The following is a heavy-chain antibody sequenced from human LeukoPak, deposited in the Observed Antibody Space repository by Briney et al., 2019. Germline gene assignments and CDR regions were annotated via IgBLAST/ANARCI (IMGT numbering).Heavy chain of an antibody. V-gene: IGHV4-39*07. J-gene: IGHJ6*03. Sequence: SETLSLTCTVSGVSISSSNSYWGWIRQPPGKGLEWIVSIYYSGNTYYNASLKSRITISVDKTRNQFSLELSSVTAADTAVYYCVRHYYYNMDVWGIGATVTVSS. D-gene: IGHD3-10*01. CDR2: IYYSGNT. CDR1: GVSISSSNSY. CDR3: VRHYYYNMDV.